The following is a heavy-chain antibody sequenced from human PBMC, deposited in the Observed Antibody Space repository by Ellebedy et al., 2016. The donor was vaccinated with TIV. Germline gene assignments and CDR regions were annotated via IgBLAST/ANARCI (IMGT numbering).Heavy chain of an antibody. CDR1: GYSFTYYW. V-gene: IGHV5-51*01. Sequence: GESLKISCKGSGYSFTYYWIGWVRHMPGKGLEWMGIIYPGDSDTRYSPSFQGQVTISVDKSMSTAYLQWGSLKASDTAMYYCATSAFYSRWYYFDYWGQGTLVTVSS. J-gene: IGHJ4*02. D-gene: IGHD6-13*01. CDR2: IYPGDSDT. CDR3: ATSAFYSRWYYFDY.